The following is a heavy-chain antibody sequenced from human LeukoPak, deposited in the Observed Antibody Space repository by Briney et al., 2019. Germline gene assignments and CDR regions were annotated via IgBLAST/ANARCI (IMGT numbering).Heavy chain of an antibody. Sequence: SETLSLTCTVSGGSISSSSYYWGWIRQPPGKGLEWIGSIYYSGSTYYNPSLKSRVTISVDTSKNQFSLKLSSVTAANTAVYYCARGVPVPNDYGGQGTLVTVSS. J-gene: IGHJ4*02. CDR2: IYYSGST. CDR3: ARGVPVPNDY. V-gene: IGHV4-39*07. CDR1: GGSISSSSYY.